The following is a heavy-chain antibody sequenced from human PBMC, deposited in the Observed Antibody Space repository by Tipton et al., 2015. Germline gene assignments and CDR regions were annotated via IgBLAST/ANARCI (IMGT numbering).Heavy chain of an antibody. J-gene: IGHJ4*02. CDR3: ARGRSTLYSDSAGADY. V-gene: IGHV4-39*01. CDR2: ISHSGNT. CDR1: GGSVTSGSYY. Sequence: TLSLTCSVSGGSVTSGSYYWSWIRQPPGKGLEWIGSISHSGNTYYNPSLKSRVTISIDRFKNQFSLRVRSVTAADTAVYYCARGRSTLYSDSAGADYWGPGTLVTVSS. D-gene: IGHD4-11*01.